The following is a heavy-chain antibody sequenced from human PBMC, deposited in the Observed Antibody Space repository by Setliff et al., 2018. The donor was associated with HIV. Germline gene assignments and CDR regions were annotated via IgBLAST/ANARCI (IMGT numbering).Heavy chain of an antibody. V-gene: IGHV4-61*09. CDR2: IYTSGST. Sequence: KASETLSLTCTVSGGSISSSCYYWGWIRQPPGKGLEWIGHIYTSGSTNYNPSLKSRVTISVDTSKNQFSLKLSSVTAADTAVYYCARDYAGYFDYWGQGTLVTVSS. D-gene: IGHD4-17*01. CDR1: GGSISSSCYY. CDR3: ARDYAGYFDY. J-gene: IGHJ4*02.